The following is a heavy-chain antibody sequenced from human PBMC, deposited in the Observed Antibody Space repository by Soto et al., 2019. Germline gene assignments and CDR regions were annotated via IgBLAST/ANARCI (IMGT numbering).Heavy chain of an antibody. CDR2: IWYDGSNK. CDR3: ASDAYYRDTPDNYGFDY. D-gene: IGHD3-22*01. J-gene: IGHJ4*02. CDR1: GFTFRNYG. V-gene: IGHV3-33*01. Sequence: QVQLVESGGGVVQPGRSLRLSCVASGFTFRNYGMHWVRQAPGKGLEWVGIIWYDGSNKYYADSVKGRFTISRDNSKSTLYLQMDSLRAEDTSVYYCASDAYYRDTPDNYGFDYWGQGTLVTVSS.